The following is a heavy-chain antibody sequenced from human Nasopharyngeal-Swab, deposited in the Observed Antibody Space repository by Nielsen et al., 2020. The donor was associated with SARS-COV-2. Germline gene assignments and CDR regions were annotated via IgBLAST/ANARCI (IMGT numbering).Heavy chain of an antibody. CDR2: IWFDGSSN. Sequence: GESLKISCAASGFIFSNYDMHWVRQAPGKGLEWVAVIWFDGSSNCYGDSVKGRFTISRDNSKNTLYLQMDSLRGEDTAVYYCARDDDASSFDYWGQGTLVTVTS. CDR3: ARDDDASSFDY. D-gene: IGHD6-6*01. J-gene: IGHJ4*02. CDR1: GFIFSNYD. V-gene: IGHV3-33*01.